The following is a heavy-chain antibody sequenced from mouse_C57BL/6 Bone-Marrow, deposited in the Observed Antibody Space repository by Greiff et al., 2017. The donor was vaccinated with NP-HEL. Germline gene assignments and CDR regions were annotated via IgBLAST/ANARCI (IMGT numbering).Heavy chain of an antibody. D-gene: IGHD2-1*01. V-gene: IGHV1-69*01. CDR2: IDPSDSYT. CDR1: GYTFTSYW. Sequence: VKLQQPGAELVMPGASVKLSCKASGYTFTSYWMHWVKQRPGQGLEWIGEIDPSDSYTNYNQKFKGKSTLTVDKSSSTAYMQLSSLTSEDSAVYYCARDSYGNYCLFDYWGQGTTLTVSS. CDR3: ARDSYGNYCLFDY. J-gene: IGHJ2*01.